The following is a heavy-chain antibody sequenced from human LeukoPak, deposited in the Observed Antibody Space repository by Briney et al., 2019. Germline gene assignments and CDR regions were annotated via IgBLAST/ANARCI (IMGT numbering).Heavy chain of an antibody. D-gene: IGHD3-16*02. Sequence: GGSLRLSCAASGFTFSSYWMSWVRQAPGKGLEWVADIKQDGSEKYYVDSVKGRFTISRDNDKNSLFLQMTSLRAEDTAVYYCARVGGRYSPLGYWGQGTLVTVSS. J-gene: IGHJ4*02. V-gene: IGHV3-7*01. CDR2: IKQDGSEK. CDR1: GFTFSSYW. CDR3: ARVGGRYSPLGY.